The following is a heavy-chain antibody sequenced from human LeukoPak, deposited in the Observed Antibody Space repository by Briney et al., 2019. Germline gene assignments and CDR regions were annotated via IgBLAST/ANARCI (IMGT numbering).Heavy chain of an antibody. V-gene: IGHV3-30*04. Sequence: GGSLRLSCAASGFTFSSYVMHWVRQAPGKGLEWVAVISYDGSNKYYVDSVKGRFTISRDNSKNMVYLEMNSLRVEDTAVYYCGKDSYVGVNWFDPRGQGTLVTVSS. D-gene: IGHD1-26*01. J-gene: IGHJ5*02. CDR3: GKDSYVGVNWFDP. CDR1: GFTFSSYV. CDR2: ISYDGSNK.